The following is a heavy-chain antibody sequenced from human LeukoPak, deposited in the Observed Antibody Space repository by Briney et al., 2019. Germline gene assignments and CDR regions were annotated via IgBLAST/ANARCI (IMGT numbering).Heavy chain of an antibody. CDR3: ATDLVPYCSSTSCSFGY. J-gene: IGHJ4*02. Sequence: ASVTVSCKVSGYTLTELSMHWVRQAPGKGLEWMGGFYPEDGETIYAQKFQGRVTMTEDTSTDTAYMELSSLRSEDTAVYYCATDLVPYCSSTSCSFGYWGQGTLVTVSS. D-gene: IGHD2-2*01. V-gene: IGHV1-24*01. CDR1: GYTLTELS. CDR2: FYPEDGET.